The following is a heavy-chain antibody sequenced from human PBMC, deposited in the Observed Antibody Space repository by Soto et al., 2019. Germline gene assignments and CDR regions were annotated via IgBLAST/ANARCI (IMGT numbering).Heavy chain of an antibody. J-gene: IGHJ4*02. CDR3: AFGNLSYYFDF. CDR2: IWYDGSDK. D-gene: IGHD3-16*01. Sequence: MRLSCAASGFTFSGFGMHWVRQAPGKGLEWVAIIWYDGSDKYYADSVKGRFTISRDNSKNTLYLQMNSLRAEDTAVYHCAFGNLSYYFDFWGQGTPVTVSS. CDR1: GFTFSGFG. V-gene: IGHV3-33*01.